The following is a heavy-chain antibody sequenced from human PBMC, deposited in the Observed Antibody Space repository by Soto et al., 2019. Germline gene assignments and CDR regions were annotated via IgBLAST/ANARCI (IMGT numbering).Heavy chain of an antibody. D-gene: IGHD3-22*01. J-gene: IGHJ6*02. V-gene: IGHV3-30*18. CDR2: ISYDGSNK. CDR3: AKDSYYYDSSGYYPNIYYYYYGMDV. CDR1: GFTFSSYG. Sequence: PGGSLRLSCAASGFTFSSYGMHWVRQAPGKGLEWVAVISYDGSNKYYADSVKGRFTISRDNSKNTLYLQMNSLRAEDTAVYYCAKDSYYYDSSGYYPNIYYYYYGMDVWGQGTTVTVSS.